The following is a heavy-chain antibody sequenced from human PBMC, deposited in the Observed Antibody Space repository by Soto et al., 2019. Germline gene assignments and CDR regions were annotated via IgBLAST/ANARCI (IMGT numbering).Heavy chain of an antibody. CDR1: GGSISSYY. CDR3: ARDDNYDSSGYSLLGY. CDR2: IYYSGST. J-gene: IGHJ4*02. Sequence: SETLSLTCTVSGGSISSYYWSWIRQPPGKGLEWIGYIYYSGSTNYNPSLKSRVTISVDTSKNTLYLEMNSLRAEDTAVYYCARDDNYDSSGYSLLGYWGQGTQVTVSS. V-gene: IGHV4-59*12. D-gene: IGHD3-22*01.